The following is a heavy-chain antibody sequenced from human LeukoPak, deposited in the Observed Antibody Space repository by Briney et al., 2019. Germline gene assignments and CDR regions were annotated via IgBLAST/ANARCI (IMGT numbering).Heavy chain of an antibody. D-gene: IGHD3-9*01. V-gene: IGHV7-4-1*02. CDR2: INTNTGNP. Sequence: ASVKVSCKASGYTFTSYAMNWVRQAPGQGLEWMGWINTNTGNPTYAQGFTGRFVFSLDTSVSTAYLQISSLKAEDTAVYYCAKAPVHYDILTGYFDYWGQGTLVTVSS. J-gene: IGHJ4*02. CDR3: AKAPVHYDILTGYFDY. CDR1: GYTFTSYA.